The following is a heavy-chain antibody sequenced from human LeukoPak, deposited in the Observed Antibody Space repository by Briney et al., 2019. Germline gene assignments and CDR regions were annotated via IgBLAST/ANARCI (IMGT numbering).Heavy chain of an antibody. V-gene: IGHV3-21*01. J-gene: IGHJ3*02. D-gene: IGHD1-26*01. CDR3: AGFIVGATNGAFDI. Sequence: GGSLRLSCAASGYTFSSYSMNWVRQAPGKGLEWVSSISSSSSYIYYADSVKGRFTISRDNAKNSLYLQMNSLRAEDTAVYYCAGFIVGATNGAFDIWGQGTMVTVSS. CDR1: GYTFSSYS. CDR2: ISSSSSYI.